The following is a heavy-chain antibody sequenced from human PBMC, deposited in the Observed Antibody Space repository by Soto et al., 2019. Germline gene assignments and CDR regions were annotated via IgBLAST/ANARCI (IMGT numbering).Heavy chain of an antibody. Sequence: QVQLQESGPGLVQPSQTLSLTCTVSGGSVSGGTYYWSWFRQHPGKGLGWIGYGSYSGSTNYNPSLKSRVSIPGDTSKKQFSLILSSVTAAGTAVYYCVRDRGYWGQGTLVTVSS. V-gene: IGHV4-31*03. J-gene: IGHJ4*02. CDR2: GSYSGST. CDR1: GGSVSGGTYY. CDR3: VRDRGY.